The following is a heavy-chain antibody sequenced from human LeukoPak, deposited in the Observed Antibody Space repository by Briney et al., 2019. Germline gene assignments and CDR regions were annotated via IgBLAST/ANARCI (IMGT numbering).Heavy chain of an antibody. Sequence: SETLSLTCTVSGGSVSSGSNYWSWIRQPPGKRLEWIGYIYYSGSTNYNPSLNSRVTISLDTSKNQFSLNLSSVTAADTAIYYCARDNPPYCNGGSCYSYWGQGTLVTISS. CDR3: ARDNPPYCNGGSCYSY. CDR2: IYYSGST. CDR1: GGSVSSGSNY. D-gene: IGHD2-15*01. V-gene: IGHV4-61*01. J-gene: IGHJ4*02.